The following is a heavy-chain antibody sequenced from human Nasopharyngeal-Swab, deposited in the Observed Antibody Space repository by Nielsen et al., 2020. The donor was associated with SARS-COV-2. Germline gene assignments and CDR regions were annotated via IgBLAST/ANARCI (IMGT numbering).Heavy chain of an antibody. CDR2: INPNRGGT. CDR1: GYNFIDYH. V-gene: IGHV1-2*06. Sequence: ASVKVSCKASGYNFIDYHMYWVRQAPGQGLEWMGRINPNRGGTNYAQKFHERVTMTRDTSISTAYMELSSLGFDETAVYYCARDLRDSAYSTTFYGLDVWGQGTTVTVSS. D-gene: IGHD3-22*01. J-gene: IGHJ6*02. CDR3: ARDLRDSAYSTTFYGLDV.